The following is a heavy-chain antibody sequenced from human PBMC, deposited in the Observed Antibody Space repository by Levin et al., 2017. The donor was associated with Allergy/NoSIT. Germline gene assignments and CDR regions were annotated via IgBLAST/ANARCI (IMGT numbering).Heavy chain of an antibody. CDR1: GGSISSYY. Sequence: SETLSLTCTVSGGSISSYYWSWIRQPPGKGLEWIGYIYYSGSTNYNPSLKSRVTISVDTSKNQFSLKLSSVTAADTAVYYCARAIYSSGWNFDYWGQGTLVTVSS. CDR2: IYYSGST. V-gene: IGHV4-59*01. D-gene: IGHD6-19*01. J-gene: IGHJ4*02. CDR3: ARAIYSSGWNFDY.